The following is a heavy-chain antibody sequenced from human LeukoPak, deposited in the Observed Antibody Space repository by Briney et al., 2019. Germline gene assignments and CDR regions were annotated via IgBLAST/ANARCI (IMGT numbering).Heavy chain of an antibody. CDR3: ARGGGYSYGSFDY. CDR2: IETDGSST. Sequence: GGSLRLSCAASGFTFSTYWMHWVRQAPGKGLVWVARIETDGSSTSYADSVKGRFTISRDNAKNTLYLQMNSLRAEDTAVYYCARGGGYSYGSFDYWGQGTLVTVSS. D-gene: IGHD5-18*01. V-gene: IGHV3-74*01. J-gene: IGHJ4*02. CDR1: GFTFSTYW.